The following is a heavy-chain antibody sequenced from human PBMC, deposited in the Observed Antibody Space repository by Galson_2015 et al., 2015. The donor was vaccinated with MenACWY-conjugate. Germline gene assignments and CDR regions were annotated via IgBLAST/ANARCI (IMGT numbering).Heavy chain of an antibody. CDR2: IYPGDSDT. Sequence: QSGAEVKKPGESLKISCKGSGYSFTSYRIGWVRQMPGKGLEWMGIIYPGDSDTRYSPSFQGQVTISADKSISTAYLQWSSLKASDTAMYYCARQPYLGYYYDSSGHPDWGQGTLVTVSS. D-gene: IGHD3-22*01. V-gene: IGHV5-51*01. J-gene: IGHJ4*02. CDR3: ARQPYLGYYYDSSGHPD. CDR1: GYSFTSYR.